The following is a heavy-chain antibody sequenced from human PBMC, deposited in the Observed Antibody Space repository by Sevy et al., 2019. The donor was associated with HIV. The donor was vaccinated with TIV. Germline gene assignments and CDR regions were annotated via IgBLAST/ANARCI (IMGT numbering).Heavy chain of an antibody. CDR2: ISSSNTYI. V-gene: IGHV3-21*01. CDR3: ARSSTVLRYFAL. J-gene: IGHJ2*01. Sequence: GGSLRLSCAASGFTFSSYNMNWVRQAPGKGLQWVSSISSSNTYIYYVDSVKGRFTISRDNAKNSVYLQMNSLRAEDTAVYYCARSSTVLRYFALWGRGTLVTVSS. CDR1: GFTFSSYN. D-gene: IGHD4-17*01.